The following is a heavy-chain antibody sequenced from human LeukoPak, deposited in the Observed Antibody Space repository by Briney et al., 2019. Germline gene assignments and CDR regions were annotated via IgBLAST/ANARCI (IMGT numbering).Heavy chain of an antibody. CDR3: ARDRGTGTRFDP. V-gene: IGHV4-30-4*01. CDR2: IYYSGST. J-gene: IGHJ5*02. Sequence: SQTLSLTCTVPGGSISSGDYYWSWIRQPPGKGLEWIGYIYYSGSTYYNPSLKSRVTISVDTSKNQFSLKLNSVTAADTAVYYCARDRGTGTRFDPWGQGTLVTVSS. CDR1: GGSISSGDYY. D-gene: IGHD1-1*01.